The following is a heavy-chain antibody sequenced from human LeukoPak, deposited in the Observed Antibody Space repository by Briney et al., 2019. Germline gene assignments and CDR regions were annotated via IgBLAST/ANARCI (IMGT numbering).Heavy chain of an antibody. D-gene: IGHD2-21*01. V-gene: IGHV1-2*02. Sequence: ASVKVSCKASGYTFTGYYMHWVRQAPGQGLEWMGWINPNSGGTNYAQKFQGRVTMTRDTSISTAYMELSRLTSDDTAVYYCARVPTTYCGGECYFDYWGQGTLVTVSS. CDR1: GYTFTGYY. CDR2: INPNSGGT. CDR3: ARVPTTYCGGECYFDY. J-gene: IGHJ4*02.